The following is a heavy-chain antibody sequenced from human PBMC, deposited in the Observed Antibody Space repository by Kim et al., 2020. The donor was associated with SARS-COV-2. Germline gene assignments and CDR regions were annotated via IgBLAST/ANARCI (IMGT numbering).Heavy chain of an antibody. Sequence: SVKVSCKASGGTFSSYAISWVRQAPGQGLEWMGGIIPIFGTANYAQKFQGRVTITADESTSTAYMELSSLRSEDTAVYYCASSLIKSGITMVRGVKNYYYGMDVWGQGTTVTVSS. CDR1: GGTFSSYA. CDR3: ASSLIKSGITMVRGVKNYYYGMDV. J-gene: IGHJ6*02. V-gene: IGHV1-69*13. D-gene: IGHD3-10*01. CDR2: IIPIFGTA.